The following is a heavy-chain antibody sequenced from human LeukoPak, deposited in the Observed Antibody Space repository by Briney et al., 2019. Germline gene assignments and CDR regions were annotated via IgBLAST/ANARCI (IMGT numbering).Heavy chain of an antibody. D-gene: IGHD3-16*01. V-gene: IGHV3-30*13. CDR3: ARVRGGRSWYYYGMDV. CDR2: ISYDGDNE. Sequence: GGSLRLSCAASGFPFSTYGMNWVRQAPGKGLEWVAVISYDGDNEYYADSVKGQFTISRDNSKDRLYLQMNSLRPEDTAMYYCARVRGGRSWYYYGMDVWGRGTTVTVSS. J-gene: IGHJ6*02. CDR1: GFPFSTYG.